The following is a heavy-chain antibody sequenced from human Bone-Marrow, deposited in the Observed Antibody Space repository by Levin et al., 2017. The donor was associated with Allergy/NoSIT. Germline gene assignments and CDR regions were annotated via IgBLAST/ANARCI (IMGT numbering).Heavy chain of an antibody. CDR2: IIPIFGTA. D-gene: IGHD3-10*01. CDR1: GGTFSSYA. Sequence: GASVKVSCKASGGTFSSYAISWVRQAPGQGLEWMGGIIPIFGTANYAQKFQGRVTITADESTSTAYMELSSLRSEDTAVYYCAGVEFDAFDIWGQGTMVTVSS. J-gene: IGHJ3*02. CDR3: AGVEFDAFDI. V-gene: IGHV1-69*13.